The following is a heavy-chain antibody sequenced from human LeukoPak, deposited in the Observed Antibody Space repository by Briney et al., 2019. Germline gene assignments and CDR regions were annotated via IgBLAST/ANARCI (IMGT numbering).Heavy chain of an antibody. CDR1: GYTFTGHY. CDR2: INPNSGGT. CDR3: ARDLVPAAPKYYYYGMDV. V-gene: IGHV1-2*02. D-gene: IGHD2-2*01. Sequence: ASVKVSCKASGYTFTGHYMHWVRQAPGQGLEWMGWINPNSGGTNYAQKFQGRVTMTRDTSISTAYMELRSLRSDDTAVYYCARDLVPAAPKYYYYGMDVWGQGTTVTVSS. J-gene: IGHJ6*02.